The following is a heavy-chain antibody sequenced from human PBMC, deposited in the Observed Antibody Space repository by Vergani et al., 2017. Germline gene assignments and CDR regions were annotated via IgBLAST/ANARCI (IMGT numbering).Heavy chain of an antibody. Sequence: QVQLQESGPGLVRPSQTLSLTCTVSGGSISSGSYYWSWFRQPAGKGREWIGRFYTGGGTSYNPSLKSRVTISVDTSKNQFSLQLSSVTAADTAVYYCARDPLYSTTWPFLLLDMDVWGQGTTVTVSS. V-gene: IGHV4-61*02. CDR1: GGSISSGSYY. J-gene: IGHJ6*02. D-gene: IGHD6-13*01. CDR2: FYTGGGT. CDR3: ARDPLYSTTWPFLLLDMDV.